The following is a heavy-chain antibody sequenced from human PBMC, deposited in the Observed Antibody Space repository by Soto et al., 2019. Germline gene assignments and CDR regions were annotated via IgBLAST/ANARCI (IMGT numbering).Heavy chain of an antibody. CDR3: ARSRIAARRINWIDP. V-gene: IGHV4-39*01. CDR2: IYYSGST. J-gene: IGHJ5*02. Sequence: SETLSLTCTVSGGSISSSSYYWGWIRQPPGKGLEWIGSIYYSGSTYYNPSLKSRVTISVDTSKNQFSLKLSSVTAADTAVYYCARSRIAARRINWIDPPGQGTLVTVSS. CDR1: GGSISSSSYY. D-gene: IGHD6-6*01.